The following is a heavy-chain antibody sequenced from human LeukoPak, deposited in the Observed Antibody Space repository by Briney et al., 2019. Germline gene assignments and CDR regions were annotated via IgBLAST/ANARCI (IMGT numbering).Heavy chain of an antibody. CDR3: AREFGSGSYYYDY. Sequence: PGGSLRLSCSASGFTFSSYARTWVRQAPGKGLEWVSAISSSGGLPYYADSVKRRFTISRDNFKNTLYLQMNSLRTEDTAVYYCAREFGSGSYYYDYWGQGTLVTVSS. V-gene: IGHV3-23*01. J-gene: IGHJ4*02. CDR2: ISSSGGLP. CDR1: GFTFSSYA. D-gene: IGHD3-10*01.